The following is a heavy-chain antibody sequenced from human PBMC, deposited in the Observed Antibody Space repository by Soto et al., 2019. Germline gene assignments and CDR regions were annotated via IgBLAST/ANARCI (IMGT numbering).Heavy chain of an antibody. D-gene: IGHD2-2*01. Sequence: EVQLVESGGGLVQPGRSLRLSCAASGFTFDDYAMHWVRQAPGKGLEWVSGFSWNSGSIGYADSVKGRFTISRDNAKNSLYLQMNSRRAEDTALYYCAKAVLVVPAAYMDVWGKGTTVTVSS. CDR2: FSWNSGSI. CDR1: GFTFDDYA. J-gene: IGHJ6*03. V-gene: IGHV3-9*01. CDR3: AKAVLVVPAAYMDV.